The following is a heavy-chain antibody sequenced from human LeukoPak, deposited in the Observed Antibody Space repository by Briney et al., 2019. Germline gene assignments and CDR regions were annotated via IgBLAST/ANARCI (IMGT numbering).Heavy chain of an antibody. CDR3: AAAGYRSGRYTVYY. D-gene: IGHD3-10*01. J-gene: IGHJ4*02. CDR2: IYYRGST. V-gene: IGHV4-59*01. CDR1: GGSISSYY. Sequence: SETLSLTCSVAGGSISSYYWSWIRQPPGKGLEWIGYIYYRGSTKYNPSLKSRVTISVDTSNNQFSLKLSSVAAADTAVYYCAAAGYRSGRYTVYYWGQGTLVTVSS.